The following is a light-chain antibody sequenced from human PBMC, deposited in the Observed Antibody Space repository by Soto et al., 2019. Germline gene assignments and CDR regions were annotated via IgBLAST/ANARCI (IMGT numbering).Light chain of an antibody. V-gene: IGKV3-20*01. CDR1: QSVASSD. CDR3: QQYVNSPFT. CDR2: GTS. J-gene: IGKJ3*01. Sequence: EIVLTQSPGTLSLSPGERATLSCRASQSVASSDLAWYQQKPGQAPRLLIYGTSSRATGIPDRFSGSGSGTDFTLSISRLEPEDFAVYYCQQYVNSPFTFGPGTKVDI.